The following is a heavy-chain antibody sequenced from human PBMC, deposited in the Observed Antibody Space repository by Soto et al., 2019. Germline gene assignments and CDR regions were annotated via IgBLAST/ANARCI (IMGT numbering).Heavy chain of an antibody. V-gene: IGHV2-5*02. Sequence: QITLKASGPTLVKPTQTLTLTCTFSGFSLSSTRMAVGWIRQPPGKALEWLALIYWDDDKRYSPFLKSRLTITKDTSKNQVVLTMSNMDPVDTARYYCAHIVVAGLGYYFDYWRQGTQVTVSS. D-gene: IGHD6-19*01. CDR1: GFSLSSTRMA. CDR3: AHIVVAGLGYYFDY. J-gene: IGHJ4*02. CDR2: IYWDDDK.